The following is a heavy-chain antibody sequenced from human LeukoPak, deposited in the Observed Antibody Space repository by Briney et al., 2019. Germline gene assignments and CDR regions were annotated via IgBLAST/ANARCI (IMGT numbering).Heavy chain of an antibody. Sequence: ASVKVSCKASGYTFTSYDINWVRQATGQGLEWMGWMNPNSGNTGYTQKFQGRVTMTRDTSISTAYMELSSLTSDDTAVYYRARDRVGVGSSGWENWGQGTLVTVSS. CDR1: GYTFTSYD. CDR3: ARDRVGVGSSGWEN. J-gene: IGHJ4*02. CDR2: MNPNSGNT. D-gene: IGHD6-19*01. V-gene: IGHV1-8*01.